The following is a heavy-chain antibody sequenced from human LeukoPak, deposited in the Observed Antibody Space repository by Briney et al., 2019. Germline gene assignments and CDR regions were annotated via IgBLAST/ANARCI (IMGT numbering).Heavy chain of an antibody. V-gene: IGHV4-61*02. CDR1: GGSISSGSFY. CDR2: INTSGST. Sequence: SETLSLTCTVSGGSISSGSFYWSWIRQPAGKGLEWIGRINTSGSTNYNPSLKSRVTMSVDTSKNQFSLKLSSVTAADTAVYYCARDSGGGALDYWGQGTLVTVSS. D-gene: IGHD4/OR15-4a*01. CDR3: ARDSGGGALDY. J-gene: IGHJ4*02.